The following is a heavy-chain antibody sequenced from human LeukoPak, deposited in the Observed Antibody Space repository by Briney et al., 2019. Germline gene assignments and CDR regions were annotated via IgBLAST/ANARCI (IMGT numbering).Heavy chain of an antibody. CDR2: ISSSSSYT. V-gene: IGHV3-11*06. Sequence: GGSLRLSCAASGFTFSDYYMSWIRQAPGKGLEWVSYISSSSSYTNYADSVKGRFTISRDNAKNSLYLQMNSLRAEDTAVYYCARDRTLDDSGDYFDYWGQGTLVTVSS. D-gene: IGHD4-17*01. CDR3: ARDRTLDDSGDYFDY. J-gene: IGHJ4*02. CDR1: GFTFSDYY.